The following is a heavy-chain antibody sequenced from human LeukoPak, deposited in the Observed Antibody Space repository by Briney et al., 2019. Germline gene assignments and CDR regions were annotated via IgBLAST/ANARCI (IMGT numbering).Heavy chain of an antibody. V-gene: IGHV3-30*02. J-gene: IGHJ5*02. CDR2: IRYDGSNK. CDR3: AKDHKNLGWSGIRFDP. CDR1: GFTFSSYG. D-gene: IGHD3-3*01. Sequence: PGGSLRRSCAASGFTFSSYGMHWVRQAPGKGLEWVAFIRYDGSNKYYADSVKGRFTISRDNSKNTLYLQMNSLRAEDTAVYYCAKDHKNLGWSGIRFDPWGQGTLVTVSS.